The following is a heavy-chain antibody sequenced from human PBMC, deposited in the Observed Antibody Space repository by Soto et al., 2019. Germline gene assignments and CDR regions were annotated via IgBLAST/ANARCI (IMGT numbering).Heavy chain of an antibody. CDR3: ARDLGSGSYYRCFDY. J-gene: IGHJ4*02. CDR2: ISSSSSYI. CDR1: GFTFSSYS. Sequence: EVQLVESGGGLVKPGGSLRLSCAASGFTFSSYSMNWVRQAPGKGLEWVSSISSSSSYIYYADSVKGRFTISRDNAKISLYLKMNSLRAEDTAVYYCARDLGSGSYYRCFDYWGQGTLVTVSS. V-gene: IGHV3-21*01. D-gene: IGHD3-10*01.